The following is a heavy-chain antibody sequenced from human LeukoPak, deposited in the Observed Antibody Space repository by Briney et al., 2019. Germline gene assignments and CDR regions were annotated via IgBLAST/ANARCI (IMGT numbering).Heavy chain of an antibody. Sequence: HSGGSLRLSCAASGFSFTSYAMSWVRQAPGKGLEWVSAASSSGGTTFYADSVKGRFTISRDNSKNTLYLQMNSLSAEDTAVYYCAKGWELLGVFDYWGQGTLVTVSS. CDR2: ASSSGGTT. CDR1: GFSFTSYA. D-gene: IGHD1-26*01. V-gene: IGHV3-23*01. J-gene: IGHJ4*02. CDR3: AKGWELLGVFDY.